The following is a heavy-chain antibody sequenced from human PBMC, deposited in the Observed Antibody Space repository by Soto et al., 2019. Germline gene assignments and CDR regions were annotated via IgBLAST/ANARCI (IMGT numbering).Heavy chain of an antibody. CDR1: GGSISSSNW. J-gene: IGHJ4*02. D-gene: IGHD6-19*01. V-gene: IGHV4-4*02. CDR2: IYHSGST. Sequence: QVQLQESGPGLVKPSGTLSLTCAVSGGSISSSNWWSWVRQPPGKGLEWMGEIYHSGSTNYNPSLKSRVTISVDTSKNQFSMKLSSVTAADTAVYYCARGGIAVAGEYYFDYWGQGTLVTVSS. CDR3: ARGGIAVAGEYYFDY.